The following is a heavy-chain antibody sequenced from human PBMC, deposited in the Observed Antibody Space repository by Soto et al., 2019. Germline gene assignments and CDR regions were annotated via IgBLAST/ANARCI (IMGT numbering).Heavy chain of an antibody. Sequence: PSETLSLTCAVSGGSISSGGYSWSWIRQPPGKGLEWIGYIYHSGSTYYNPSLKSRVTISVDRSKNQFSLKLSSVTAADTAVYYCAGGSGVDWNYWGQGTLVTVSS. CDR2: IYHSGST. CDR1: GGSISSGGYS. D-gene: IGHD5-12*01. V-gene: IGHV4-30-2*01. CDR3: AGGSGVDWNY. J-gene: IGHJ4*02.